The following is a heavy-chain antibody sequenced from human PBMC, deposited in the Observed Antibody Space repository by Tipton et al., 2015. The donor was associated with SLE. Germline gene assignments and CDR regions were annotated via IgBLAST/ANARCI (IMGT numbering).Heavy chain of an antibody. J-gene: IGHJ4*02. V-gene: IGHV4-30-2*01. Sequence: TLSLTCAVSGGSIGSSGFSWGWIRQPPGKGLEWIGYIYHSANTYYNPSLKSRVTISLDISKNQFSLNLSSVTAADTAVYFCACRAYYDPSGSLIPLHYWGQGSLVTVSS. D-gene: IGHD3-22*01. CDR1: GGSIGSSGFS. CDR3: ACRAYYDPSGSLIPLHY. CDR2: IYHSANT.